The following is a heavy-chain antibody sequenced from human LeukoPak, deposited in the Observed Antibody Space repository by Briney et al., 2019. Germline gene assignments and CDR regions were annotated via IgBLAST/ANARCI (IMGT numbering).Heavy chain of an antibody. J-gene: IGHJ3*02. CDR2: ISSNGGST. V-gene: IGHV3-64*01. CDR1: GFTFSSYA. CDR3: ARVGAMGAFDI. Sequence: PGGSLRLSCAASGFTFSSYAMHWVRQAPGKGLEYVSAISSNGGSTYYANSVKGRFTISRDNSKNTLYLQMGSLRAEDMAVYYCARVGAMGAFDIWGQGTMVTVSS. D-gene: IGHD1-26*01.